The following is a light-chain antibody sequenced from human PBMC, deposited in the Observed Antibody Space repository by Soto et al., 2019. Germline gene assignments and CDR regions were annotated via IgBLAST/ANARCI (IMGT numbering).Light chain of an antibody. CDR1: QSISNY. CDR3: QQTYSTPPWM. J-gene: IGKJ1*01. Sequence: DIQMTQSPSSLSASVGDRVTITCRASQSISNYLNWYQQKPGRAPNLLIYTTSYLHSGVPSRFSGSGSGTDFTLTISSLQPDDFATYYWQQTYSTPPWMCGQGTKVEFK. V-gene: IGKV1-39*01. CDR2: TTS.